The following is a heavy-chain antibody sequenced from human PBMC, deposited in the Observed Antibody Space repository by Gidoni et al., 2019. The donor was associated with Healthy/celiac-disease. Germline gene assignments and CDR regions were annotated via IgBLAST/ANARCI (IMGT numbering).Heavy chain of an antibody. CDR1: GFTFSSYG. V-gene: IGHV3-30*18. CDR2: ISYDGSNK. Sequence: QVQLVESGGGVVQPGRSLRLSCAASGFTFSSYGMHWVRQAPGKGLEWVAVISYDGSNKYYADSVKGRFTISRDNSKNTLYLQMNSLRAEDTAVYYCAKGSYSSGWYPYYYYYGMDVWGQGTTVTVSS. CDR3: AKGSYSSGWYPYYYYYGMDV. D-gene: IGHD6-19*01. J-gene: IGHJ6*02.